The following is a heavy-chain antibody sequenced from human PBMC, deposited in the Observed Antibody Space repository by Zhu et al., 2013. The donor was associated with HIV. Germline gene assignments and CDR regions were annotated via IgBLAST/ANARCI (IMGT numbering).Heavy chain of an antibody. V-gene: IGHV3-30*03. CDR3: ARDAYYYGSGRPYYFDY. D-gene: IGHD3-10*01. J-gene: IGHJ4*02. CDR1: GFTFSSYG. CDR2: ISYDGSNK. Sequence: QVQLVESGGGVVQPGRSLRLSCAASGFTFSSYGMHWVRQAPGKGLEWVAVISYDGSNKYYADSVKGRFTISRDNSKNTLYLQMNSLRAEDTAVYYCARDAYYYGSGRPYYFDYWGQGTLVTVSS.